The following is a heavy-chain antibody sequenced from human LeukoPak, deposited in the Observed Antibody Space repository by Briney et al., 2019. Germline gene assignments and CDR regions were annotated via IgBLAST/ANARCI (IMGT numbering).Heavy chain of an antibody. J-gene: IGHJ3*01. CDR1: GYTFTTCA. Sequence: ASVKVSCKASGYTFTTCAIHWVRQAPGQGLEWMGWMNTDTGNPTYAQGFTGRFVFSWDTSVSTAYLQISSLEADDTALYYCARDGGTGCYKPLGGQGKMSPVSS. D-gene: IGHD3-9*01. CDR2: MNTDTGNP. V-gene: IGHV7-4-1*02. CDR3: ARDGGTGCYKPL.